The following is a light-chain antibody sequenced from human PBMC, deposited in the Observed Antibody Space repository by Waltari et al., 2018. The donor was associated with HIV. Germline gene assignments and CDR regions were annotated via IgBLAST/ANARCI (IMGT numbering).Light chain of an antibody. Sequence: DIVMTQSADSLSVSLGERATFNCKASQSVLYSSINKNYLAWYHQKPVQPRKPLIYWASMRESGVPDRFSGSESGTEFTLTISSLRAEDVAVYYCQQYYTSPFAFGPGTKVDLK. V-gene: IGKV4-1*01. J-gene: IGKJ3*01. CDR3: QQYYTSPFA. CDR1: QSVLYSSINKNY. CDR2: WAS.